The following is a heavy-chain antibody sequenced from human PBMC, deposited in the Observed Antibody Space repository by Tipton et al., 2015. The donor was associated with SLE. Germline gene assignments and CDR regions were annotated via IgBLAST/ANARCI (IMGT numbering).Heavy chain of an antibody. V-gene: IGHV1-69*06. CDR1: GCTFSSYG. CDR3: AREEPMLQGVIIPFDY. Sequence: QVQLVQSGAEVKKPGSSVKVSCKASGCTFSSYGISWVRQAPGQGLEWMGGIIPLFGTTDYAQKFRGRVTITADKSTYTTYMQLSSLTYEDTAVYYCAREEPMLQGVIIPFDYWGQGALVTVSS. CDR2: IIPLFGTT. D-gene: IGHD3-10*01. J-gene: IGHJ4*02.